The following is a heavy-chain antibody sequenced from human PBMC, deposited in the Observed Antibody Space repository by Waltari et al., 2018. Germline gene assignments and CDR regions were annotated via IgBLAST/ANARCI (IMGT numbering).Heavy chain of an antibody. CDR3: ATVLGATGAFDI. CDR1: GYTFSDYY. V-gene: IGHV1-69-2*01. J-gene: IGHJ3*02. CDR2: VDPEDGAT. D-gene: IGHD1-26*01. Sequence: EVQLVQSGAEVTKPGATVKISCKGCGYTFSDYYMHWVQQAPGKGLDWMGLVDPEDGATIYAEKFPGRVTITADTSTDTAYMELSSLRSEDTAVYYCATVLGATGAFDIWGQGTMVTVSS.